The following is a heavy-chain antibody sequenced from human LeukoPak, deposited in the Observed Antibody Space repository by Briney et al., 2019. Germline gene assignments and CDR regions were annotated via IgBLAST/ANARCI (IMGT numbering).Heavy chain of an antibody. Sequence: GGSLRLSCAASGFTSSSYSMNWVRQAPGKGLEWVSSISSSSSYIYYADSVKGRFTISRDNAKNSLYLQMNSLRAEDTAVYYCARAYYDFWSGYPWNYMDVWGKGTTVTVSS. D-gene: IGHD3-3*01. CDR3: ARAYYDFWSGYPWNYMDV. CDR2: ISSSSSYI. V-gene: IGHV3-21*01. CDR1: GFTSSSYS. J-gene: IGHJ6*03.